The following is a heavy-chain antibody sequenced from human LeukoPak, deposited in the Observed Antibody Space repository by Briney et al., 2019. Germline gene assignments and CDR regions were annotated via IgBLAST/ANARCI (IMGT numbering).Heavy chain of an antibody. V-gene: IGHV4-59*01. CDR2: IYYSGST. CDR3: ARGYYGSGSYFIYYYYGMDV. CDR1: GGSISSYY. Sequence: SETLSLTCTVSGGSISSYYWSWIRQPPGKGLEWIGYIYYSGSTNYNPSLKSRVTISVDTSKNQFSLKLSSATAADTAVYYCARGYYGSGSYFIYYYYGMDVWGQGTTVTVSS. J-gene: IGHJ6*02. D-gene: IGHD3-10*01.